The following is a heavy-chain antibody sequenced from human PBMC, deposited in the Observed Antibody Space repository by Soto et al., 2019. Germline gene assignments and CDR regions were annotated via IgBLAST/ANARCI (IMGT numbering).Heavy chain of an antibody. D-gene: IGHD3-22*01. Sequence: GGSLRLSCAASGFTFSSYAMHWVRQAPGKGLEWVAVISYDGSNKYYADSVKGRFTISRDNSKNTLYLQMNSLRAEDTAVYYCARDPTPKYYYDSSGYKGYFDYWGQGTLVTVSS. CDR3: ARDPTPKYYYDSSGYKGYFDY. CDR2: ISYDGSNK. V-gene: IGHV3-30-3*01. J-gene: IGHJ4*02. CDR1: GFTFSSYA.